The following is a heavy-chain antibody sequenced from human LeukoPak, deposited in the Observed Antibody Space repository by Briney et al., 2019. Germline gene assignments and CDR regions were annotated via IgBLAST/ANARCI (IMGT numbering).Heavy chain of an antibody. J-gene: IGHJ5*02. CDR2: INPNSGGT. CDR1: GYTFTGYY. V-gene: IGHV1-2*02. Sequence: ASVKVSCKASGYTFTGYYMHWVRQAPGQGLEWMGWINPNSGGTNYAQKFQGRVTMTRDTSISTAYMELSRLRSDDPAVYYRASTGETELRGYSGWYSSPYNWFDPWGQGTLVTVSS. CDR3: ASTGETELRGYSGWYSSPYNWFDP. D-gene: IGHD6-19*01.